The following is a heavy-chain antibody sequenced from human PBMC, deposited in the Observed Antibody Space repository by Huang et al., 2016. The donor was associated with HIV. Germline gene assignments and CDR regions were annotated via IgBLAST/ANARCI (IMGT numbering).Heavy chain of an antibody. CDR3: ARRGWEYSGYEVFDS. D-gene: IGHD5-12*01. V-gene: IGHV4-39*01. CDR1: NGSMSSGSYY. Sequence: QLQLQESGPGLVKPSETLSLFCTVSNGSMSSGSYYWGWIRQSPGKRLEWIGSIFYSGRTFYIPSLKSRVTITVDKSKNLFSLNLASVTAADTALYYCARRGWEYSGYEVFDSWGQGTLVAVSS. J-gene: IGHJ4*02. CDR2: IFYSGRT.